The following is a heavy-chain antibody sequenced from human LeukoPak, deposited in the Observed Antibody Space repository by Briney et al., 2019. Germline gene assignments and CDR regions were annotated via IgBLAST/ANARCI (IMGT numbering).Heavy chain of an antibody. Sequence: KPGGSLRLXCAASGFTFGTYAMSWVRQAPGKGLEWVSAISGGGSSTYYADSVKGRSATSRDNSNSMLFLQMNSLRAQAAAYYYCVKGEGNWGHYYMDVWGKGTTVTVSS. V-gene: IGHV3-23*01. D-gene: IGHD7-27*01. CDR2: ISGGGSST. CDR3: VKGEGNWGHYYMDV. J-gene: IGHJ6*03. CDR1: GFTFGTYA.